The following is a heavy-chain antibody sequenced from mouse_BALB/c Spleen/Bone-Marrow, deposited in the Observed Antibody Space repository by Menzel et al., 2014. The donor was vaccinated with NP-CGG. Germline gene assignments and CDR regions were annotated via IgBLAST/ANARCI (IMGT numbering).Heavy chain of an antibody. CDR1: GFTFSDFY. V-gene: IGHV7-1*02. J-gene: IGHJ3*01. Sequence: DVMLVESGGGLVQPGDSLRLSCATSGFTFSDFYMDWVRQPPGKRLEWIAASRNKAKHYTTEYSASVKGRFIVSRDTSQSILYLQMNALRAEDTAIYYCARDVGYGNYFVYWGQGTLVTVSA. CDR2: SRNKAKHYTT. CDR3: ARDVGYGNYFVY. D-gene: IGHD2-10*02.